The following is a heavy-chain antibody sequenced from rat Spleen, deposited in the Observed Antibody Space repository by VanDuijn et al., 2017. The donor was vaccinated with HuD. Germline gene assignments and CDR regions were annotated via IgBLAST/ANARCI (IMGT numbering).Heavy chain of an antibody. V-gene: IGHV5-20*01. CDR2: ISYDGTAT. J-gene: IGHJ2*01. CDR3: TRVDYSGDVD. CDR1: GLSFSNYD. Sequence: EVQLVESGGGLVQPGRSMKLSCAASGLSFSNYDMAWVRQAPTKGLEWVASISYDGTATYYRDSVKGRFTISRDNAKSTLYLQMTSLRSEDTATYYCTRVDYSGDVDWGQGVMVTVSS. D-gene: IGHD1-1*01.